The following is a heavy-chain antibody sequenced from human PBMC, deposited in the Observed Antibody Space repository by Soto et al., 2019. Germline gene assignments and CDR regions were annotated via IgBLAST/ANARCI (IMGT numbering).Heavy chain of an antibody. V-gene: IGHV3-23*01. CDR2: ISGSGTTA. D-gene: IGHD3-10*01. CDR3: ARDYGSGSYGKYYGMDV. J-gene: IGHJ6*02. CDR1: GFVFSSYA. Sequence: GGSLRLSCAASGFVFSSYAMSWVRQAPGKGLEWVSAISGSGTTAYYADSVKGRFIFSRDNPKNTLYLQMYSLRAEDTAVYYCARDYGSGSYGKYYGMDVWGQGTTVPVSS.